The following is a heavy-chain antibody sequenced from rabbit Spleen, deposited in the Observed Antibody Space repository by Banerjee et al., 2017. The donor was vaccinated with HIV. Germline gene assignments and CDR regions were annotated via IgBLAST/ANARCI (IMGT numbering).Heavy chain of an antibody. CDR2: IDAGSSGFT. CDR3: ARDRDGDTPYNSYYFDL. Sequence: QEQLEESGGDLVKPGASLTLTCIASGVSFSGSSYMCWVRQAPGKGLEWIACIDAGSSGFTYFASWAKGRFTISKTSSTTVTLQMTSLTAADTATYFCARDRDGDTPYNSYYFDLWGPGTL. J-gene: IGHJ4*01. CDR1: GVSFSGSSY. D-gene: IGHD2-1*01. V-gene: IGHV1S45*01.